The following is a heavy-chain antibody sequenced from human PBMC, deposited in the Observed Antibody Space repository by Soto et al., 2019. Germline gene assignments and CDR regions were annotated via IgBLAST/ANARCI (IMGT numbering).Heavy chain of an antibody. CDR2: IKQDGSEK. Sequence: HPGGSLRLSCAASGFTFSSYWMSLVRQAPGKGLEWVANIKQDGSEKYYVDSVKGRFTISRDNAKNSLYLQMNSLRAEDTAVCYCARPHPEAPQITPVHVYFDYWGQGTLVTVSS. V-gene: IGHV3-7*01. CDR1: GFTFSSYW. CDR3: ARPHPEAPQITPVHVYFDY. J-gene: IGHJ4*02.